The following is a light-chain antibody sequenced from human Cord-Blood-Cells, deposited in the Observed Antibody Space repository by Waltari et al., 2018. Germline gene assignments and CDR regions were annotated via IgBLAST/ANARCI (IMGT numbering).Light chain of an antibody. CDR2: EVS. J-gene: IGLJ2*01. Sequence: QSALTQPASVSGSPGQSLTISCTGTTSDVGGYNYVPWYQQHPGKAPKLMIYEVSNRPSGVSNRFSGSKSGNTASLTISGLQAEDEADYYCSSYTSSSTLEVFGGGTKLTVL. CDR1: TSDVGGYNY. V-gene: IGLV2-14*01. CDR3: SSYTSSSTLEV.